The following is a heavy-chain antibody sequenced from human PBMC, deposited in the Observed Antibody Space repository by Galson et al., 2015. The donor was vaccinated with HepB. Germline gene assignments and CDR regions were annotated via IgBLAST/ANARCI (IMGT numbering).Heavy chain of an antibody. D-gene: IGHD3-10*01. CDR2: IYDSATT. CDR3: ARDIGAGWFDP. CDR1: GGPISRGGYS. J-gene: IGHJ5*02. Sequence: TLSLTCVVSGGPISRGGYSWTWIRQPPGKGLEWIGYIYDSATTRYNPSLKSRVSISLDMSENQFSLRLTSVTAADTAVYYCARDIGAGWFDPWGQGTLVTVSS. V-gene: IGHV4-30-4*07.